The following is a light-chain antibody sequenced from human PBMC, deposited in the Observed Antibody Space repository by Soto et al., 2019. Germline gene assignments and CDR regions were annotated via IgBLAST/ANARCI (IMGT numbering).Light chain of an antibody. CDR2: EDN. V-gene: IGLV6-57*04. J-gene: IGLJ2*01. CDR1: SGSIASNY. Sequence: NFMLTQPHSVSESPGKTVTISCTRSSGSIASNYVQWYQQRPGSAPTTVIYEDNQRPSGVPDRFSGSIDSSSDSASLTISGLKTDDEADYYCQSYDSSSHVVFGGGTKVTVL. CDR3: QSYDSSSHVV.